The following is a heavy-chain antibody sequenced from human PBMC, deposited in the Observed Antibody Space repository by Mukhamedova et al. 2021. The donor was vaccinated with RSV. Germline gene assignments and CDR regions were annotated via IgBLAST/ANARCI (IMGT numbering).Heavy chain of an antibody. Sequence: NPSLKSRVTISVDTSKNQFSLKLSSVTAADTAAYYCARDLLYYGSGSSLDYWGQGTLVTVSS. D-gene: IGHD3-10*01. CDR3: ARDLLYYGSGSSLDY. V-gene: IGHV4-39*07. J-gene: IGHJ4*02.